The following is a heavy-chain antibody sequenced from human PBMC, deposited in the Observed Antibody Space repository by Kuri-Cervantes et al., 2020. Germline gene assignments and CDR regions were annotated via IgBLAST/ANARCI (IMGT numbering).Heavy chain of an antibody. J-gene: IGHJ5*02. D-gene: IGHD3-22*01. Sequence: SQTLSLTCAVYGGSFSGYYWSWIRQPPGKGLEWIGEINHSGSTNYNPSLESRVTISVDTSKNQFSLKLSSVTAADSAVYYCARRRGRGYYDSSGYWFDPWGQGTLVTVSS. CDR2: INHSGST. CDR3: ARRRGRGYYDSSGYWFDP. CDR1: GGSFSGYY. V-gene: IGHV4-34*01.